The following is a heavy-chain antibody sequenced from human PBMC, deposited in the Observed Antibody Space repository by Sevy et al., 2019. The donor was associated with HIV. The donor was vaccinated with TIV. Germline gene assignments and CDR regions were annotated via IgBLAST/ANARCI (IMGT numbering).Heavy chain of an antibody. Sequence: SETLSLTCTVSGGSISSYYWSWIRQPAGKGLEWIGRIYTSGSTNYNPSLKSRVTMSVDTSKIQFSLKLSSVTAADTAVYYCARDTIAGYSGYDFDYWGQRTLVTVSS. V-gene: IGHV4-4*07. CDR1: GGSISSYY. CDR2: IYTSGST. D-gene: IGHD5-12*01. J-gene: IGHJ4*02. CDR3: ARDTIAGYSGYDFDY.